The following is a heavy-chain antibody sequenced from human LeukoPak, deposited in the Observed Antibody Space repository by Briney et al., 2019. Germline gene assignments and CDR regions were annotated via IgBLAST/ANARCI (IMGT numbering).Heavy chain of an antibody. Sequence: GGSLRLSCAASRFTFSSYAMNWVRQAPGKGLEWVSVISGSGGSTYYGDSVKGRFTISRDNSKKTLYLQMNSLRAEDTAVYYCAKSAPPYYDFWSGQPGAFDIWGQGTMVTVSS. V-gene: IGHV3-23*01. D-gene: IGHD3-3*01. CDR2: ISGSGGST. CDR3: AKSAPPYYDFWSGQPGAFDI. CDR1: RFTFSSYA. J-gene: IGHJ3*02.